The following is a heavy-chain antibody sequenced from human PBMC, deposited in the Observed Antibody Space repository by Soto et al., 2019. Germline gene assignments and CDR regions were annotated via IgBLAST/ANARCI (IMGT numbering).Heavy chain of an antibody. CDR1: GGSISSYY. Sequence: SETLSLTCTVSGGSISSYYWSWIRQPPGKGLEWIGYIYYSGSTNYNPSLKSRVTISVDTSKNQFSLKLSSVTAVDTAVYYCARVPYNWNFDYWGQGTLVTVSS. CDR2: IYYSGST. CDR3: ARVPYNWNFDY. V-gene: IGHV4-59*01. J-gene: IGHJ4*02. D-gene: IGHD1-20*01.